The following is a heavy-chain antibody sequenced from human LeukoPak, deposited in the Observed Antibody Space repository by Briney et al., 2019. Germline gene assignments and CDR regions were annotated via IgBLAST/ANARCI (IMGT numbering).Heavy chain of an antibody. V-gene: IGHV3-21*01. CDR3: AKDSTYYDSSGYYYGYFDY. Sequence: GGSLRLSCVASGFTFRSYEMNWVRQAPGKGLEWVSSISTSSNYIYYADSVKGRFTISRDNAKNSLYPQMNSLRAEDTAVYYCAKDSTYYDSSGYYYGYFDYWGQGTLVTVSS. CDR2: ISTSSNYI. CDR1: GFTFRSYE. J-gene: IGHJ4*02. D-gene: IGHD3-22*01.